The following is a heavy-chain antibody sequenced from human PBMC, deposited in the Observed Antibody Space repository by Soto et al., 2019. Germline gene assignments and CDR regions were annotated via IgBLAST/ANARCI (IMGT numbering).Heavy chain of an antibody. Sequence: QVQLLQSGAEVKKPGASVKVSCKAYGYTFTSYGISWVRQAPGQGLEWMGWISASSGNTNYAQKLKGRVTMTTDTPTNTAYLELRSLRSDDTAVYYCARVSSGWYYWFDPWSQGTLVTVAS. CDR1: GYTFTSYG. J-gene: IGHJ5*02. CDR3: ARVSSGWYYWFDP. D-gene: IGHD6-19*01. V-gene: IGHV1-18*01. CDR2: ISASSGNT.